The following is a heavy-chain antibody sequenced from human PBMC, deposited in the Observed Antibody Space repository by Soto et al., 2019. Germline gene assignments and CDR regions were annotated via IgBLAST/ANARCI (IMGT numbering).Heavy chain of an antibody. Sequence: ASVKVSCKASGYTFTSYDINWVRQATGQGLEWMGWMNPNSGNTGYAQKFQGRVTMTRNTSISTAYMELSSLRSEDTAVYYCARGQYIGISYYDFWSGYSQTFDYWGQGTLVTVSS. J-gene: IGHJ4*02. V-gene: IGHV1-8*01. CDR2: MNPNSGNT. D-gene: IGHD3-3*01. CDR1: GYTFTSYD. CDR3: ARGQYIGISYYDFWSGYSQTFDY.